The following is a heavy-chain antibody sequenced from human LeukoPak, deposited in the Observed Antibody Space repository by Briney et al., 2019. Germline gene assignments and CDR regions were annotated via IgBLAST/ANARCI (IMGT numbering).Heavy chain of an antibody. J-gene: IGHJ4*02. CDR3: ATSFTHEYYFDY. CDR2: ISRDGGTL. CDR1: GFAFSSYA. V-gene: IGHV3-64D*09. Sequence: GGSLRLSCSASGFAFSSYAMYWVRQAPGKGLEYVSAISRDGGTLYPADSVKGRITISRDNSKNTLYLQMSSLSPEDTAVYYCATSFTHEYYFDYWGQGTLVTVSS. D-gene: IGHD1-1*01.